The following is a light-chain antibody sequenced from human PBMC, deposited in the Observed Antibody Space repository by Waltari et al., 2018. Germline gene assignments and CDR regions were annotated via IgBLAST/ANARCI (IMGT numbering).Light chain of an antibody. CDR1: QGVSSS. CDR2: GAS. Sequence: EIVMTQSPATLSVSPGERATLSCRASQGVSSSLAWYQQKPGRAPRLLIYGASTRATGIPARCRGSGSGTEVTLTINSLQSEDSAVYYCQQYKNWPPMYTFGQGTKLEIK. J-gene: IGKJ2*01. V-gene: IGKV3-15*01. CDR3: QQYKNWPPMYT.